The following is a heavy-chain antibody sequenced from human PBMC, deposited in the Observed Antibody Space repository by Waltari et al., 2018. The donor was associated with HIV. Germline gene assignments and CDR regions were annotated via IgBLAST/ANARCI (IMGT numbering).Heavy chain of an antibody. CDR2: VSATGMR. D-gene: IGHD2-15*01. CDR3: ARAILGAFGGGFGAFHG. CDR1: GGSISSYS. Sequence: LQESGPGLVTPSETLSLTCTVSGGSISSYSWNWIRQTQGQGLEWIGCVSATGMRNYNPSRRGRIHKSLSTSHHQLSLDLPALAAADQGLYYCARAILGAFGGGFGAFHGRGQGTRVSVSA. V-gene: IGHV4-4*08. J-gene: IGHJ4*02.